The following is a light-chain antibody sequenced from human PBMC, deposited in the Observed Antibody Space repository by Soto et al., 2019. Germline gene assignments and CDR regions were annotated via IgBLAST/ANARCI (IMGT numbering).Light chain of an antibody. V-gene: IGLV1-40*01. J-gene: IGLJ2*01. CDR1: SSNIGAGYD. Sequence: QSVLTQPPSVSGAPGQRVTISCTGSSSNIGAGYDVHWYQQLPGTAPKLLIYGNFYRPSGVPDRFSGSTSGTSASLAITGLQAEDEADYFCQSYDTSLRVVVFAGGTKVTDL. CDR3: QSYDTSLRVVV. CDR2: GNF.